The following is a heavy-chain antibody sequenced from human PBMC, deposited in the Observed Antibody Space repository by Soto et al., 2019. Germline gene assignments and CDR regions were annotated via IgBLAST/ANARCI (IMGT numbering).Heavy chain of an antibody. Sequence: EVQLVESGGGLVKPGGSLRLSCAASGLTFSNAWMNWVRQAPGKGLEWVGRIKSKTDGGTTDYAAPVKGRFTISRDDSKNTLYLQMNSLKTEDTAVYYCTGTYGDKGPFDYWGQGTLVTVSS. V-gene: IGHV3-15*07. CDR3: TGTYGDKGPFDY. D-gene: IGHD4-17*01. J-gene: IGHJ4*02. CDR2: IKSKTDGGTT. CDR1: GLTFSNAW.